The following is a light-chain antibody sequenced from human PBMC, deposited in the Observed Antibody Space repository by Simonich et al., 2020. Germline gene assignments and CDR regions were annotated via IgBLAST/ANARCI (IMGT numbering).Light chain of an antibody. CDR1: RGHSSYA. J-gene: IGLJ3*02. CDR2: LNSDGSH. V-gene: IGLV4-69*01. CDR3: QTWGTGIQV. Sequence: QLVLTQSPSASASLGASVKLTCTLSRGHSSYAIAWHQQQPKKGPRYLMKLNSDGSHSKGDGIPDPFSGSSSGAERYLTISSLQSEDEADYYCQTWGTGIQVFGGGTKLTVL.